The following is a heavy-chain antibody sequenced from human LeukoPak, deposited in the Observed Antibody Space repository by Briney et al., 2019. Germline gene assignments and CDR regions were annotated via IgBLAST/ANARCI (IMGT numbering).Heavy chain of an antibody. Sequence: PSETLSLTCTVSGDSISSYYWSWIRQPPGKILQWIGYIYHSGSTNYNPSLKSRVTISADTSKYQFSLKLSSVTAADTAVYYCATGYSSTWYYFDYWGQGTLVTVSS. CDR1: GDSISSYY. V-gene: IGHV4-59*01. D-gene: IGHD6-13*01. CDR2: IYHSGST. CDR3: ATGYSSTWYYFDY. J-gene: IGHJ4*02.